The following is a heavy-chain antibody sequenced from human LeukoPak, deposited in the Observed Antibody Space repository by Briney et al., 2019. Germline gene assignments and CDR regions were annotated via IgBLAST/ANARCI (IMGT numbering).Heavy chain of an antibody. CDR3: ARSHGDFRLDT. D-gene: IGHD4-17*01. V-gene: IGHV1-2*02. CDR1: GYRFTGHY. Sequence: ASVKVSCKASGYRFTGHYMHWVRQAPGQGLEWMGWINPNSGGTNYAQKFQGRVTMTRDTSISTAYMEVSSLRFDDTAVYYCARSHGDFRLDTWGQGTLVTVSS. CDR2: INPNSGGT. J-gene: IGHJ5*02.